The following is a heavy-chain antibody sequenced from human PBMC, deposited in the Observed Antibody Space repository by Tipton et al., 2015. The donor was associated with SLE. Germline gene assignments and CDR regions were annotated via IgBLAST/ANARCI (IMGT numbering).Heavy chain of an antibody. J-gene: IGHJ6*02. D-gene: IGHD3-10*01. CDR2: IYTSGST. Sequence: LRLSCTVSGGSISSGSYYWSWIRQPAGKGLEWIGYIYTSGSTNYNPSLKSRVTISVDTSKNQFSLKLSSVTAADTAVYYCARDLLWFGERYYYGMDVWGQGTTVTVSS. V-gene: IGHV4-61*09. CDR1: GGSISSGSYY. CDR3: ARDLLWFGERYYYGMDV.